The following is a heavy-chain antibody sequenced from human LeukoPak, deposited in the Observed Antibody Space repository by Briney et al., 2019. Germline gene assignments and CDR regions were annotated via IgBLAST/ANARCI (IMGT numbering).Heavy chain of an antibody. Sequence: AGGSLRLSCAASGFTFTNYWMTWVRQAPGKGPEWVANIRQDGSETNYVDSVRGRFTIARDNTKNSLYLQMTSLRSEDTAVYYCASRAGKPGNTPWCFDYWGQGALVTVSS. J-gene: IGHJ4*02. D-gene: IGHD1-7*01. V-gene: IGHV3-7*01. CDR2: IRQDGSET. CDR1: GFTFTNYW. CDR3: ASRAGKPGNTPWCFDY.